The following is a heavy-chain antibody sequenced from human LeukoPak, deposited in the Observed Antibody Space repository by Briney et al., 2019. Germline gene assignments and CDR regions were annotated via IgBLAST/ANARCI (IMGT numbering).Heavy chain of an antibody. V-gene: IGHV3-15*01. CDR2: IKSKTDGGTT. J-gene: IGHJ4*02. D-gene: IGHD3-10*01. CDR3: TADYGSGSYDY. CDR1: GFTFSNAW. Sequence: GGSLRLSCAASGFTFSNAWMSWVRQAPGKGLEWVGRIKSKTDGGTTDYAAPVKGRSTISRDDSKNTLYLQMNSLKTEDTAVYYCTADYGSGSYDYWGQGTLVTVSS.